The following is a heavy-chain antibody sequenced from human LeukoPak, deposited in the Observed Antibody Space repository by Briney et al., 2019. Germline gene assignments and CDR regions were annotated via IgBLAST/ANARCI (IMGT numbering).Heavy chain of an antibody. V-gene: IGHV4-38-2*01. CDR2: IYHSGST. Sequence: SETLSLTCAVSGYSISSDYYWGWIRQPPGKGLEWIGSIYHSGSTYYNPSLKSRVTISVDTSKNQFSLKLSSVTAADTAVYYCARSHCSGDSRNSNPTHFDYWGQGTLVTVSS. D-gene: IGHD2-15*01. CDR1: GYSISSDYY. CDR3: ARSHCSGDSRNSNPTHFDY. J-gene: IGHJ4*02.